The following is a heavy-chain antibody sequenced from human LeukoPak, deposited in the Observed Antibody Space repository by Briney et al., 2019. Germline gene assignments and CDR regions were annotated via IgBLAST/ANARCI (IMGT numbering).Heavy chain of an antibody. J-gene: IGHJ6*03. CDR2: IYYSGRT. V-gene: IGHV4-39*01. D-gene: IGHD3-16*01. CDR1: GGSISSSYYY. CDR3: ARHWDYYYYTDV. Sequence: SETLSLACSVSGGSISSSYYYWGWIRQPPGKGLEWIGSIYYSGRTYYNPSLKSRVTISVDTSKNQFSLKLSSVTAADTAVYYCARHWDYYYYTDVWGKGTTVTISS.